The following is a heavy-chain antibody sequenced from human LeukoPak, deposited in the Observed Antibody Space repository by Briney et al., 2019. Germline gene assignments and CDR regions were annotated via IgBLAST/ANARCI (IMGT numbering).Heavy chain of an antibody. CDR1: RFTFSTNW. CDR2: ITSAGSEK. Sequence: PGGSLRLSCAASRFTFSTNWMGWVRQAPGKGLEWVASITSAGSEKYYANSMKGRFTISRDNAKNSLFLQMNSLRADDTGVYFCVSGGDSGYWGQGTLVTVSS. J-gene: IGHJ4*02. V-gene: IGHV3-7*03. D-gene: IGHD2-21*02. CDR3: VSGGDSGY.